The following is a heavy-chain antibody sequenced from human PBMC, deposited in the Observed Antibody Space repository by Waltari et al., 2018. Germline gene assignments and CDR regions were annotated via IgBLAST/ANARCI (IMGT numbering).Heavy chain of an antibody. V-gene: IGHV3-30*09. J-gene: IGHJ4*02. CDR3: ARGSGDPRAPFDY. CDR1: GFTFSRYA. Sequence: QVQLVESGGGVVQPGRSLRLSCAASGFTFSRYAMHWVRQAPGKGLEWGTVIAYDGSKKYYADSVKGRFAISRDNSKNTLYLQMNSLRAEDTAVYYCARGSGDPRAPFDYWGQGTLVTVSS. CDR2: IAYDGSKK.